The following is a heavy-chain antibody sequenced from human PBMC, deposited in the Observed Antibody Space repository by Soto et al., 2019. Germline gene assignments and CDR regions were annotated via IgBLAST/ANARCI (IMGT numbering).Heavy chain of an antibody. CDR1: GYSFTSCW. D-gene: IGHD2-2*01. J-gene: IGHJ5*02. V-gene: IGHV5-10-1*01. Sequence: PGESLKISCKGSGYSFTSCWISWVRQMPGKGLEWMGRIDPSDSYTNYSPSFQGHVTISADKSISTAYLQWSSLKASDTAMYYCAYVPAAYASNWFDPWGQGTLVTVSS. CDR3: AYVPAAYASNWFDP. CDR2: IDPSDSYT.